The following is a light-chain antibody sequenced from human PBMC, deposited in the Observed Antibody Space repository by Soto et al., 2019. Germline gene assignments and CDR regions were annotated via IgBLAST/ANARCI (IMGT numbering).Light chain of an antibody. Sequence: DIQMTQSPSSLSASVGDRVTITCRASQGISNYLAWYQQKPGKVPKLLIYLASTLQSGVPSRFSGSGFETDFTLTISSLQPEDVATYYCQEYNSPLRTFGQGTKVEIK. CDR2: LAS. V-gene: IGKV1-27*01. CDR3: QEYNSPLRT. CDR1: QGISNY. J-gene: IGKJ1*01.